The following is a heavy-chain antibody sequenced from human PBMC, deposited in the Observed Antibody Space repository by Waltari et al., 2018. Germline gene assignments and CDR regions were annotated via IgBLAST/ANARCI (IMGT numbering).Heavy chain of an antibody. CDR1: GGSISSGGYS. CDR3: ATDFGITGDN. Sequence: QLQLQESGSGLVKPSQTLSLTCAVSGGSISSGGYSWSWIRQPPGKGLAWIGYIYHSGSTYYNPSLKGRVTIAVDRSKNQFSLKLSSLRSEDTAVYYCATDFGITGDNWGQGTLVTVSS. CDR2: IYHSGST. J-gene: IGHJ4*02. D-gene: IGHD1-20*01. V-gene: IGHV4-30-2*01.